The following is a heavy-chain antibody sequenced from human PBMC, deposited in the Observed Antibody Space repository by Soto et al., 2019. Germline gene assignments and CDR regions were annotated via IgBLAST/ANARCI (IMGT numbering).Heavy chain of an antibody. V-gene: IGHV3-48*03. J-gene: IGHJ3*01. CDR1: GFTCSSSE. Sequence: GGSLRLSCAASGFTCSSSEMDWVRQAPGKGLEWVSYIHPGGQIIFYADSVKGRFTISRDNAKNSVYLQMNNLRAEDTAVYYCARRGSSWGQGTMVTVSS. CDR2: IHPGGQII. D-gene: IGHD2-2*01. CDR3: ARRGSS.